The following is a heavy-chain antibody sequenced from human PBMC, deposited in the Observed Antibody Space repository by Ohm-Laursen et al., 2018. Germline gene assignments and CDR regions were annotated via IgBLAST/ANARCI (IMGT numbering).Heavy chain of an antibody. CDR3: ARGQYYYDSSGFGFWYFDL. Sequence: SLRLSCAASGFTFSSSGMHWVRQAPGKGLEWVVVIWYDGSNEYYADSVKGRFTISRDNSKNTLYLQMNSLRAEDTAVYYCARGQYYYDSSGFGFWYFDLWGRGTLVTVSS. D-gene: IGHD3-22*01. J-gene: IGHJ2*01. CDR1: GFTFSSSG. V-gene: IGHV3-33*01. CDR2: IWYDGSNE.